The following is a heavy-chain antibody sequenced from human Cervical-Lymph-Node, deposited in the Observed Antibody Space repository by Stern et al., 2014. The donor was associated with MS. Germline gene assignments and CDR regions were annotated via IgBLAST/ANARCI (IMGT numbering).Heavy chain of an antibody. CDR2: ISGHNGVT. CDR3: ARDRANYGVFDY. CDR1: GYTFTNYV. Sequence: QVQLVESGGEVKKPGASVKVSCKASGYTFTNYVVTWVRQAPGQGLEWMGWISGHNGVTNDARKFQDRVTITTDTSTNTAYLELRSLRADDTAIYYCARDRANYGVFDYWGQGSRVTVSA. D-gene: IGHD4-17*01. V-gene: IGHV1-18*01. J-gene: IGHJ4*02.